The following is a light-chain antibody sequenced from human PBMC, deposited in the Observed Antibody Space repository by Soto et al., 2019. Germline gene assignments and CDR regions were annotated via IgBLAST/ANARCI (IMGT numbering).Light chain of an antibody. CDR2: EVS. V-gene: IGLV2-14*01. CDR1: ISDVGGYNY. J-gene: IGLJ2*01. CDR3: SSYTSSSTVI. Sequence: QSVLTQPASMSGSPGQSITISCTGTISDVGGYNYVSWYQQHPGKAPKLMISEVSNRPSGVSSRFSGSKSGNTASLTISGLQAEDESEYYCSSYTSSSTVIFGGGTKLTVL.